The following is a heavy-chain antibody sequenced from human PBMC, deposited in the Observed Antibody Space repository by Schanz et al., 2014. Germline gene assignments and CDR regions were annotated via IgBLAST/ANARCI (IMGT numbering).Heavy chain of an antibody. CDR2: IIPILGIA. J-gene: IGHJ4*02. D-gene: IGHD3-22*01. CDR1: GGTFSTYT. CDR3: ARDYYDSSGYYYCDY. V-gene: IGHV1-69*08. Sequence: QVQLVQSGAEVKKPGSSVKVSCKASGGTFSTYTISWVRQAPGQGLEWMGRIIPILGIANYAQKFQGRVTITADKSTFTAYMELTSLRSEDTAVYYCARDYYDSSGYYYCDYWGQGTLVTVSS.